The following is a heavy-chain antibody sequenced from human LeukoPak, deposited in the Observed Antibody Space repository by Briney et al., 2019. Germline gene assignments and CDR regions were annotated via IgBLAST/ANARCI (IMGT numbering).Heavy chain of an antibody. CDR3: ARPLKEGGYYYGMDV. D-gene: IGHD3-16*01. CDR2: IHYSGIT. J-gene: IGHJ6*02. Sequence: SETLSLTCTVSDGSISSGSYYWGCIHQPPGKGLEWIANIHYSGITYYNPSLKSRVTISVDTSKNQFSLKLTSVTAADTAFYYCARPLKEGGYYYGMDVWGQGTTVTVSS. V-gene: IGHV4-39*01. CDR1: DGSISSGSYY.